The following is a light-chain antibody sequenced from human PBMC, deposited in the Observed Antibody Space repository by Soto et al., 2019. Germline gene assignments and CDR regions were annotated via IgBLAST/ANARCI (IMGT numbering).Light chain of an antibody. V-gene: IGLV9-49*01. CDR1: SGYSNYK. CDR2: VGTGGMVG. Sequence: QSVLTQPPSASASLGASITLTCTLSSGYSNYKVDWYQQRPGKGPRFEMRVGTGGMVGAKGDGIPDRFSVLGSGLNRSLTIKNIQEEEERDDHGGADHGTGYNFVWGVFGGGTKLTVL. J-gene: IGLJ3*02. CDR3: GADHGTGYNFVWGV.